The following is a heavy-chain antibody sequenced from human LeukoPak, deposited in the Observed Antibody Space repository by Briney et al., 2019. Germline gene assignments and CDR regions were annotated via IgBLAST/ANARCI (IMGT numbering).Heavy chain of an antibody. Sequence: GGSLRLSCAASGFTFSSSAMSWVRQAPSKGLEGFSAISNNGGYTYYADSVQGRFTISRDNSKSTLCLQMNSLRAEDTAVYYCARQLGYCSDGSCYSPYWGQGTLVTVSS. J-gene: IGHJ4*02. D-gene: IGHD2-15*01. CDR3: ARQLGYCSDGSCYSPY. CDR1: GFTFSSSA. CDR2: ISNNGGYT. V-gene: IGHV3-23*01.